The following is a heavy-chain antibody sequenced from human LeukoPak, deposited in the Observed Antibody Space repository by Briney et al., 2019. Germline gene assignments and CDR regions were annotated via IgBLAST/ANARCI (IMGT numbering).Heavy chain of an antibody. D-gene: IGHD6-13*01. Sequence: GESLQISCKGSGYIFTSYWIGWVRQLPGKGLEWMGIIYPGDSDTRYSPSFQGQVTISADKSISTAYLQWSSLKASDTAMYYCARRPPTYSSSWYFDYWGQGTLVTVSS. V-gene: IGHV5-51*01. CDR1: GYIFTSYW. CDR2: IYPGDSDT. J-gene: IGHJ4*02. CDR3: ARRPPTYSSSWYFDY.